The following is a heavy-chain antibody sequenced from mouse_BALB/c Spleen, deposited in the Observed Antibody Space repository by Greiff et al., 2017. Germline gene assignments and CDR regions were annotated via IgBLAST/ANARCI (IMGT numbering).Heavy chain of an antibody. CDR2: IYPGDGDT. J-gene: IGHJ4*01. CDR3: ARKGDYDGYAMDY. Sequence: ESGAELVRPGSSVKISCKASGYAFSSYWMNWVKQRPGQGLEWIGQIYPGDGDTNYNGKFKGKATLTADKSSSTAYMQLSSLTSEDSAVYFCARKGDYDGYAMDYWGQGTSVTVSS. CDR1: GYAFSSYW. D-gene: IGHD2-4*01. V-gene: IGHV1-80*01.